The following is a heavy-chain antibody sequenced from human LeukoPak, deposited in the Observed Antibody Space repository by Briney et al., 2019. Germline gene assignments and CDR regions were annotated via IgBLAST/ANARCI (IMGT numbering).Heavy chain of an antibody. D-gene: IGHD3-10*01. CDR2: IYYSGST. J-gene: IGHJ6*02. CDR3: ARVRYYYGSGSYYNSDYYYGMDV. V-gene: IGHV4-59*01. CDR1: GGSISSYY. Sequence: SSETLSLTCTVSGGSISSYYWSWIRQPPGKGLEWIGYIYYSGSTNYNPSLKSRVTISVDTSKNQFSLRLSSVTAADTAVYYCARVRYYYGSGSYYNSDYYYGMDVWGQGTTVTVSS.